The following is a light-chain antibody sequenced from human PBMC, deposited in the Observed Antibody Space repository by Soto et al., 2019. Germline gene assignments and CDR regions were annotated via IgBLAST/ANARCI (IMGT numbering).Light chain of an antibody. CDR2: DAS. CDR1: QSVSSN. Sequence: EIVMTQSPATLSVSPGERATLSCRASQSVSSNFAWYQQKPGQAPRLLMYDASKRATGIPARFSGSGSGTDFTLTISSLEPEDFAVYYCQQRDIWPWTFGQGTKV. J-gene: IGKJ1*01. V-gene: IGKV3-11*01. CDR3: QQRDIWPWT.